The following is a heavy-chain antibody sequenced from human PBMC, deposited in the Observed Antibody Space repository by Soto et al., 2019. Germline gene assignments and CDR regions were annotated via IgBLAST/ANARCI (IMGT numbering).Heavy chain of an antibody. CDR2: ISHDGSNK. CDR3: AREGHDYGDYAVY. CDR1: GFTFSDYG. D-gene: IGHD4-17*01. J-gene: IGHJ4*02. V-gene: IGHV3-30*03. Sequence: PGGSLRLSCAASGFTFSDYGMHWLRQAPGKGLEWVAVISHDGSNKYYADSVKGRFTISRDNSKNTLYLQMNSLRAEDSAVYYCAREGHDYGDYAVYWGQGTLVTVSS.